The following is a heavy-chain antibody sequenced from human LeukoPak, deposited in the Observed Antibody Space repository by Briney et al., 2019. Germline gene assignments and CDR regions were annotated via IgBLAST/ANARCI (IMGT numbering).Heavy chain of an antibody. D-gene: IGHD6-19*01. CDR2: IIPIFGTA. CDR3: ARVPYSSGWYAHLDY. V-gene: IGHV1-69*13. Sequence: ASVKVSCKASGGTFSSYAISWVRQAPGQGLEWTGGIIPIFGTANYAQKFQGRVTITADESTSTAYMELSSLRSEDTAVYYCARVPYSSGWYAHLDYWGQGTLVTVSS. CDR1: GGTFSSYA. J-gene: IGHJ4*02.